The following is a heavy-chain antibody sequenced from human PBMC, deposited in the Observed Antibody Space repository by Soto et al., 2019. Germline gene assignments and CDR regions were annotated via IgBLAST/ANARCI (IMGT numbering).Heavy chain of an antibody. Sequence: SVKISCEASGGTFSSYAISWVRQAPGQGLEWMGGIIPIFGTANYAQKFQGRVTITADESTSTAYMELSSLRSEDTAVYYCASSPAYGDYASDAFDIWGQGTMVT. CDR2: IIPIFGTA. CDR3: ASSPAYGDYASDAFDI. CDR1: GGTFSSYA. J-gene: IGHJ3*02. V-gene: IGHV1-69*13. D-gene: IGHD4-17*01.